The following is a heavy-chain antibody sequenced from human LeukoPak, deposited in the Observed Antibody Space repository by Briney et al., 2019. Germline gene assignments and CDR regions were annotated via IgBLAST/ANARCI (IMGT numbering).Heavy chain of an antibody. Sequence: PGGSLRLSCAASGFTFISYWMCWVRQAPGKGLEWVANIKQDGSEKYYVDSVKGRFTISRDNAKNSLYLQMNSLRAEDTAVYYCARADSSIAARLSRSSIFNYYYYMDVWGKGTTVTVSS. CDR1: GFTFISYW. V-gene: IGHV3-7*01. CDR2: IKQDGSEK. CDR3: ARADSSIAARLSRSSIFNYYYYMDV. J-gene: IGHJ6*03. D-gene: IGHD6-6*01.